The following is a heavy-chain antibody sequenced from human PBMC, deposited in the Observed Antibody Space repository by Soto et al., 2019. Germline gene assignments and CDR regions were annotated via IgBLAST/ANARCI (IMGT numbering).Heavy chain of an antibody. J-gene: IGHJ5*02. CDR3: ARQLTTGDTALWFAP. V-gene: IGHV4-39*01. D-gene: IGHD2-21*01. CDR1: GGSISTSRSY. CDR2: IFYSGST. Sequence: QLQLLESGPGLVKASETLSLTCSVSGGSISTSRSYWAWIRQPPGKGLEWLANIFYSGSTFYNPSLASRVSVSVDPSKNYFSLKLRSVTAADTAVYYCARQLTTGDTALWFAPWGQGTLVTVSS.